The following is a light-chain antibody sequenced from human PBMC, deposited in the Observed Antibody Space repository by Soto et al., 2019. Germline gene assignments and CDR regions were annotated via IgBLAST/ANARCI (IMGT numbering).Light chain of an antibody. V-gene: IGLV2-14*01. CDR1: SSDVGGYNY. J-gene: IGLJ2*01. Sequence: QSALTQPASVSGSPGQSITISCTGTSSDVGGYNYVSWYQQHPGKAPKPMIYDVSNRPSGVSNRFSGSKSGNTASLTISGLQAEDEADYYCISYTSSSTVVFGGATNLTVL. CDR2: DVS. CDR3: ISYTSSSTVV.